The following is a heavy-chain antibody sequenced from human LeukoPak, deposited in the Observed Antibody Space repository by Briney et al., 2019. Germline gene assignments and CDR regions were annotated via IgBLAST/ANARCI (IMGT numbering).Heavy chain of an antibody. CDR2: INHSGST. J-gene: IGHJ4*02. CDR1: GGSFSGYY. CDR3: GRRPGALDY. V-gene: IGHV4-34*01. D-gene: IGHD3-10*01. Sequence: SETLSLTCAVSGGSFSGYYWNWIRQPPGKGLEWIGEINHSGSTNYNPSLKSRVTMSVDTSKNQFSLNLRSVTAADTAVYYCGRRPGALDYWGQGTLVTVSS.